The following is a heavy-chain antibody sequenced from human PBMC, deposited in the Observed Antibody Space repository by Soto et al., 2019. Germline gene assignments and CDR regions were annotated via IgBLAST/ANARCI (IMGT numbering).Heavy chain of an antibody. Sequence: GGSLRLSCAASGFTFSSYWMSWVRQAPGKGLEWVANLSEDGSGGYYVDSVKGRFTISRDNAKNSLYLQMSSLRAEDTAVYYCARRFDNTVAGRFFDSWGQGALVTVSS. CDR3: ARRFDNTVAGRFFDS. V-gene: IGHV3-7*01. J-gene: IGHJ4*02. CDR2: LSEDGSGG. CDR1: GFTFSSYW. D-gene: IGHD6-19*01.